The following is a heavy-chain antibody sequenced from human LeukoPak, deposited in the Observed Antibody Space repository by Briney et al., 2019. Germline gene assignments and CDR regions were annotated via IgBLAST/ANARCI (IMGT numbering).Heavy chain of an antibody. V-gene: IGHV3-7*03. CDR2: IKQDGSEK. J-gene: IGHJ4*02. CDR3: ASDSSGYYLSMGY. D-gene: IGHD3-22*01. Sequence: GGSLRLSCAASGFAFSSYWMSWVRQAPGKGLEWVANIKQDGSEKYYVDSVKGRFTISRDNSKNTLYLQMNSLRAEDTAVYYCASDSSGYYLSMGYWGQGTLVTVSS. CDR1: GFAFSSYW.